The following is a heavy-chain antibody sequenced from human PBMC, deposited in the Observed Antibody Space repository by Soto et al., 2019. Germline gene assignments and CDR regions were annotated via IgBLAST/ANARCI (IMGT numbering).Heavy chain of an antibody. V-gene: IGHV4-31*03. CDR1: GGSLSSAACY. CDR2: ISHSGST. Sequence: PSETMSLTCPVAGGSLSSAACYWSWIRQHPGKGLEWIGYISHSGSTYYNPSLKSRVIISVDTSKNQFSLSLTSVTAADTAVYYCAREYTYGSNFFDCWGQGALVTVSS. J-gene: IGHJ4*02. CDR3: AREYTYGSNFFDC. D-gene: IGHD5-18*01.